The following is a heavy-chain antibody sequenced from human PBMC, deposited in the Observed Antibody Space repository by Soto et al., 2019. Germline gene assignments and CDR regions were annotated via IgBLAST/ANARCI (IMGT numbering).Heavy chain of an antibody. CDR1: GYTFSRYG. J-gene: IGHJ6*02. D-gene: IGHD2-8*01. CDR2: VSGYNGDT. Sequence: QGQLVQSGPEVKKPGASVKVSCKASGYTFSRYGFSWVRQAPGQGLEWMGWVSGYNGDTKYAQKVQGRVTMTIDTSTYTAYMELRSLTSDDTAKYYCAKNGQPPYYYYGMDVWGQGTTVTVSS. CDR3: AKNGQPPYYYYGMDV. V-gene: IGHV1-18*01.